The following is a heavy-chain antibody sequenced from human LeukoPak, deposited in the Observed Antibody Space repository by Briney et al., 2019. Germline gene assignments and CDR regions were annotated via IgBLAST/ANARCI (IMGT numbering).Heavy chain of an antibody. J-gene: IGHJ3*01. D-gene: IGHD3-22*01. CDR2: IIPILGIA. Sequence: SVTVSYTASGGTFNIYAISWVRQAPGQGLEWMGRIIPILGIANYAQKFQGRVTITADKSTSTAYMELSSLRSEDTAVYYCARDLRLTYYDSSGYYFFVVWGQGTMVTVSS. CDR3: ARDLRLTYYDSSGYYFFVV. V-gene: IGHV1-69*04. CDR1: GGTFNIYA.